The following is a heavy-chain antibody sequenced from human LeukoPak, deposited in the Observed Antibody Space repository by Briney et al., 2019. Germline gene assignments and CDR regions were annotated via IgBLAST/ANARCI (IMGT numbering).Heavy chain of an antibody. D-gene: IGHD2-21*02. J-gene: IGHJ4*02. CDR1: GYTFTSYY. V-gene: IGHV1-46*01. CDR2: INPSGGST. CDR3: AREAPLYCGGDCYTFDY. Sequence: ASVKVSCKASGYTFTSYYMHWVRQAPGQGLEWMGKINPSGGSTSYAQKFQGRVTMTRDMSTSTVYMELSSLRSEDTAVYYCAREAPLYCGGDCYTFDYWGQGTLVTVSS.